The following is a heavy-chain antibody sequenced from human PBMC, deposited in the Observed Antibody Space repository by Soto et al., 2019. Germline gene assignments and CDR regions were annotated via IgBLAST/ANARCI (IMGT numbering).Heavy chain of an antibody. V-gene: IGHV3-48*03. CDR2: INYSGSNI. D-gene: IGHD2-21*02. CDR3: ASEALCGADCYFVEY. Sequence: GVSLRLSCAASGCTFSNSQMFWIRQSPGKGLEWVAYINYSGSNIYYSKSVKGRSTISRDNAKNSLSLQMNSLTAEDTAIYYCASEALCGADCYFVEYWGPGTLVTV. CDR1: GCTFSNSQ. J-gene: IGHJ4*02.